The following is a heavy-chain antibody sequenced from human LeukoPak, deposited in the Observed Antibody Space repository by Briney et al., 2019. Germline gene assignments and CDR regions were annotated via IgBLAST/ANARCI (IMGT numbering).Heavy chain of an antibody. J-gene: IGHJ4*02. CDR2: ISYDGSNK. Sequence: GGSLRLSCAASGFTFSSYAMHWVRQAPGKGLEWVAVISYDGSNKYYADSVKGRFTISRDNSKNTLYLQMNSLRAEDTAVYYCARAHPIGGIAAASPTNFDYWGQGTLVTVSS. CDR3: ARAHPIGGIAAASPTNFDY. D-gene: IGHD6-13*01. CDR1: GFTFSSYA. V-gene: IGHV3-30-3*01.